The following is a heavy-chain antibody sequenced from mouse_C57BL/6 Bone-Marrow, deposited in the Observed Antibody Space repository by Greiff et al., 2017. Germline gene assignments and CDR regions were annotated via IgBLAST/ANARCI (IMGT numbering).Heavy chain of an antibody. Sequence: EVKLVESGGGLVQPGGSMKLSCAASGFTFSDAWMDWVRQSPEKGLEWVAEIRNKANNHATYYAESVKGRFTISRDDSKSSVYLQMNSLIAEDTGIYYCTRQAFAYWGQGTLVTVSA. J-gene: IGHJ3*01. CDR3: TRQAFAY. CDR1: GFTFSDAW. V-gene: IGHV6-6*01. CDR2: IRNKANNHAT.